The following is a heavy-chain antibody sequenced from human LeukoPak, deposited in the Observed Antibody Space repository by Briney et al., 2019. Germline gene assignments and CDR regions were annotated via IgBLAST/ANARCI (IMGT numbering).Heavy chain of an antibody. CDR1: GYSFTPYW. D-gene: IGHD5-24*01. CDR2: IYPADSDT. J-gene: IGHJ4*02. Sequence: GEPLKISCKGSGYSFTPYWIGWVRQMPGKGLEWMGIIYPADSDTRYSPSFQGQVTISVDRSISTAYLQWSSLKASDTAIYYCARQDGRALYYFDYWGQGTLVTVSS. V-gene: IGHV5-51*01. CDR3: ARQDGRALYYFDY.